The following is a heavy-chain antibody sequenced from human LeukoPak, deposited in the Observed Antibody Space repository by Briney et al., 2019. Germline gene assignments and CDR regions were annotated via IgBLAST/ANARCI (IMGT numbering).Heavy chain of an antibody. CDR3: ARDGGGYCSSTSCYTEGGWFDP. D-gene: IGHD2-2*02. CDR2: INPSGGST. V-gene: IGHV1-46*01. J-gene: IGHJ5*02. CDR1: GGTFSSYA. Sequence: ASVKVSCKASGGTFSSYAISWVRQAPGQGLEWMGIINPSGGSTSYAQKFQGRVTMTRDTSTSTVYMELSSLRSEDTAVYYCARDGGGYCSSTSCYTEGGWFDPWGQGTLVTVSS.